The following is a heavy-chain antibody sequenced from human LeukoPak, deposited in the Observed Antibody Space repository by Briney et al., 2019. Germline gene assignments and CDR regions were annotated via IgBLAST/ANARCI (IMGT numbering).Heavy chain of an antibody. CDR2: IYYSGST. Sequence: PSETLSLTCTVSGGSISSSSYYWGWIRQPPGKGLEWIGSIYYSGSTYYNPSLKSRVTISVDTSKNQFSLKLSSVTAADTAVYYCASFRRSGSYYQWYYFDYWGQGTLVTVSS. V-gene: IGHV4-39*01. D-gene: IGHD1-26*01. CDR1: GGSISSSSYY. J-gene: IGHJ4*02. CDR3: ASFRRSGSYYQWYYFDY.